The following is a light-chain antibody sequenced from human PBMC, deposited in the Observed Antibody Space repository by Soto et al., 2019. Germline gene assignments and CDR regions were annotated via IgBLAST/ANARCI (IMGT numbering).Light chain of an antibody. CDR1: DIGSKG. J-gene: IGLJ2*01. CDR2: SDT. Sequence: SYELTQPPSVSVAPGKTASISCGGNDIGSKGVHWYQQKPGQAPVLVIYSDTDLPPVITERFSGSNSANLATLTISRVEAGYEADYYCQVWDSGSAHVVFGGGTKLTVL. CDR3: QVWDSGSAHVV. V-gene: IGLV3-21*01.